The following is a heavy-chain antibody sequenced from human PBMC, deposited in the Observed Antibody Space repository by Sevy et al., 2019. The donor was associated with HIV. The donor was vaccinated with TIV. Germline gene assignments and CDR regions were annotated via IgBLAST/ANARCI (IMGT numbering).Heavy chain of an antibody. D-gene: IGHD1-26*01. CDR3: VRGVNLDVIPWGH. CDR2: AYYSGST. J-gene: IGHJ4*02. Sequence: SETLSLTCTVSGVSVNNGDYYWTWIRQPPGKGLEWIGYAYYSGSTNYNPSLQSRVTISVDTSKNQFSLKLNSVTAADTAVYYCVRGVNLDVIPWGHWGQGILVTVSS. V-gene: IGHV4-61*08. CDR1: GVSVNNGDYY.